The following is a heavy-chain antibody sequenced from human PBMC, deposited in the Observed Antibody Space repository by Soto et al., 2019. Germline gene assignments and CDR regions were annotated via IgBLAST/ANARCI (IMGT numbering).Heavy chain of an antibody. CDR1: GFTFSSYG. CDR3: AKDRAYTAMVYYYYYGMDV. CDR2: ISYDGSNK. J-gene: IGHJ6*02. Sequence: GGSLRLSCAASGFTFSSYGMHWVRQAPGKGLEWVAVISYDGSNKYYADSVKGRFTISRDNSKNTLYLQMNSLRAEDTAVYYCAKDRAYTAMVYYYYYGMDVWGQGTRSQSP. D-gene: IGHD5-18*01. V-gene: IGHV3-30*18.